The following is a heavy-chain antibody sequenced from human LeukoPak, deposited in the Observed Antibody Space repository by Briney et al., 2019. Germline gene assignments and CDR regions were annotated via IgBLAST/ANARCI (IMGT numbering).Heavy chain of an antibody. Sequence: GASVKVSCKASGGIFSSYAISWVRQAPGQGLEWMGRIIPILGIANYAQKFQGRVTITADKSTSTAYMELSSLRSEDTAVYYCARGNTMVRRYGMDVWGQGTTVTVSS. V-gene: IGHV1-69*04. CDR1: GGIFSSYA. J-gene: IGHJ6*02. D-gene: IGHD3-10*01. CDR2: IIPILGIA. CDR3: ARGNTMVRRYGMDV.